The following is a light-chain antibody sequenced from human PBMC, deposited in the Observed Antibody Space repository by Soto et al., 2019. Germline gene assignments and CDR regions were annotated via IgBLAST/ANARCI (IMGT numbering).Light chain of an antibody. V-gene: IGKV1-17*03. Sequence: DIQMTQSPSAMSASVGDRVTITCRASQGISNSLEWFQQKPGKVTKRLIYAASNLQSGVQSRFSGSGSGTEFTLTISSLQPEDFANYYCLQHNSYPWTFGQGTKVEIK. CDR2: AAS. CDR1: QGISNS. J-gene: IGKJ1*01. CDR3: LQHNSYPWT.